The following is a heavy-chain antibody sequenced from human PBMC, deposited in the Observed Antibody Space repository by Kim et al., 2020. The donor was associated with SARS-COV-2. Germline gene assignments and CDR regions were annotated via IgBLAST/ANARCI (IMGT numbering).Heavy chain of an antibody. J-gene: IGHJ4*02. CDR1: GFTFSSYG. CDR3: ARDGDSSGYLIDPSLDY. V-gene: IGHV3-33*01. CDR2: IWYDGSNK. D-gene: IGHD3-22*01. Sequence: GSLRLSCAASGFTFSSYGMHWVRQAPGKGLEWVAVIWYDGSNKYYADSVKGRFTISRDNSKNTLYLQMNSLRAEDTAVYYCARDGDSSGYLIDPSLDYWGQGTLVTVSS.